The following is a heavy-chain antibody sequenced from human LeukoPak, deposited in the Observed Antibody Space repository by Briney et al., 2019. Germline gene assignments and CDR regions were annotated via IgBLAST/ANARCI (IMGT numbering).Heavy chain of an antibody. Sequence: ASVKVSCKASGCTFTGYYMHWVRQAPGQGLEWMGWINPNSGGTNYAQKFQGRVTMTRDTSISTAYMELSRLRSDDTAVYYCARVSCSSTSCYGNDYWGQGTLVTVSS. D-gene: IGHD2-2*01. J-gene: IGHJ4*02. CDR3: ARVSCSSTSCYGNDY. V-gene: IGHV1-2*02. CDR1: GCTFTGYY. CDR2: INPNSGGT.